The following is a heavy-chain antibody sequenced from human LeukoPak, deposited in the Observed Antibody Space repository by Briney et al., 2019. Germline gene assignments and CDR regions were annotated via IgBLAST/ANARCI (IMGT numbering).Heavy chain of an antibody. Sequence: SETLSLTCTVSGGSISSSSYYWGWIRQPPGTGLEWIGNIYYNGSTNYNPSLKSRVTISVDTSKNQFSLNLNSVTAADTAVYYCARDDPHYGGNSFDSWGQGSLVTVSS. CDR3: ARDDPHYGGNSFDS. J-gene: IGHJ4*02. CDR2: IYYNGST. V-gene: IGHV4-39*07. D-gene: IGHD4-23*01. CDR1: GGSISSSSYY.